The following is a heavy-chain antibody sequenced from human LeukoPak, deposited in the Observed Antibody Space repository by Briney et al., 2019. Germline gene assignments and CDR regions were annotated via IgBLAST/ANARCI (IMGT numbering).Heavy chain of an antibody. Sequence: PGGSLRLSCAASGFTFSSYGMHWVRQAPGKGLEWGAVIWYDGSNKYYADSVKGRFTISRDNSKNTLYLQMNSLRAEDTAVYYCASSPLWFGEQYFDYWGQGTLVTVSP. CDR3: ASSPLWFGEQYFDY. CDR1: GFTFSSYG. J-gene: IGHJ4*02. D-gene: IGHD3-10*01. CDR2: IWYDGSNK. V-gene: IGHV3-33*01.